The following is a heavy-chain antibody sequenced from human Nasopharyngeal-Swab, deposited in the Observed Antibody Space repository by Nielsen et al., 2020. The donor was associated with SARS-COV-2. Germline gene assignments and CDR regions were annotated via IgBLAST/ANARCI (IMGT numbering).Heavy chain of an antibody. CDR3: ARDLILTGSAFFDY. Sequence: VRQAPGKGLEWVAVISYDGSNKYYADSVKGRFTISRDNSKNTLYLQMNSLRAEDTAVYYCARDLILTGSAFFDYWGQGTPVTVSS. D-gene: IGHD3-9*01. J-gene: IGHJ4*02. V-gene: IGHV3-30-3*01. CDR2: ISYDGSNK.